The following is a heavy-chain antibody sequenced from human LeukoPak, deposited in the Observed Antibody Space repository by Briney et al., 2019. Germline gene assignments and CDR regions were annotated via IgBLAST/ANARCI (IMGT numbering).Heavy chain of an antibody. V-gene: IGHV3-23*01. J-gene: IGHJ3*02. Sequence: PGGSLRLSCAASGFTFSSYAMSWVRQAPGKGLGWVSAISGSGGSTYYADSVKGRFTISRDNAKNSLYLQMNSLRAEDTAVYYCARDRGRRGITMRSDAFDIWGQGTMVTVSS. D-gene: IGHD3-22*01. CDR3: ARDRGRRGITMRSDAFDI. CDR2: ISGSGGST. CDR1: GFTFSSYA.